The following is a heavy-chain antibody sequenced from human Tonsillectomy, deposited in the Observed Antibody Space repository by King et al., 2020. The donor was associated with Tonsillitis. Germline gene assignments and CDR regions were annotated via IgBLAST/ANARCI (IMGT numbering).Heavy chain of an antibody. CDR1: GDSISSGDYY. V-gene: IGHV4-30-4*01. J-gene: IGHJ4*02. Sequence: QLQESGPGLVKSSQTLSLTCTVSGDSISSGDYYWSWIRQPPGKGLEWIGYIHHSGSTYKNPSLESRVAISLDTPKNQFPLKLTSVTAADTAVYYCARAMIVDMAVAYWGQGTLVTVSS. D-gene: IGHD3-22*01. CDR3: ARAMIVDMAVAY. CDR2: IHHSGST.